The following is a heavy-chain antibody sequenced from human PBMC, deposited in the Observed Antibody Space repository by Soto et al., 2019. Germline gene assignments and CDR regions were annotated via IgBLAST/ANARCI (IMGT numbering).Heavy chain of an antibody. CDR1: GYTFTSYA. CDR2: INAGNGNT. CDR3: ARAQSPYYYDSSGYVFDY. D-gene: IGHD3-22*01. J-gene: IGHJ4*02. V-gene: IGHV1-3*01. Sequence: GASVKVSCKASGYTFTSYAMHWVRQAPGQRLEWMGWINAGNGNTKYSQKFQGRVTITRDTSASTAYMELSSLRSEDTAVYYCARAQSPYYYDSSGYVFDYWGQGTLVTVSS.